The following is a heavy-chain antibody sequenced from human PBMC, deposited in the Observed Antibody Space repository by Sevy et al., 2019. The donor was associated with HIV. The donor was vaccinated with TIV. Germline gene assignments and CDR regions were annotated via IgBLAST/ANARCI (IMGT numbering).Heavy chain of an antibody. V-gene: IGHV3-7*01. Sequence: GGSLRLSCAASGFTFSSYWMSWVRQAPGKGLEWVANIKQDGSEKYYVDSVKGRFTNSRDNAKNSLYLQMNSLRAEDTAVYYCARDRYSSGGGNFDYWGQGTLVTVSS. CDR1: GFTFSSYW. D-gene: IGHD6-19*01. J-gene: IGHJ4*02. CDR2: IKQDGSEK. CDR3: ARDRYSSGGGNFDY.